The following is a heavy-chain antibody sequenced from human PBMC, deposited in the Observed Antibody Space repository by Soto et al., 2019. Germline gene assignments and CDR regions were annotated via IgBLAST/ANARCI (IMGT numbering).Heavy chain of an antibody. CDR1: GGSISSGGYY. Sequence: QVQLQESGPGLVKPSQTLSLTCTVSGGSISSGGYYWSWIRQHPGKGLEWIGYIYYSGSTYYNPSLKSRVTVSVDTSKNQFSLKLSSVTAADTAVYYCARAPHRRFGELLGGPSYYFDYWGQGTLVTVSS. CDR2: IYYSGST. D-gene: IGHD3-10*01. CDR3: ARAPHRRFGELLGGPSYYFDY. J-gene: IGHJ4*02. V-gene: IGHV4-31*03.